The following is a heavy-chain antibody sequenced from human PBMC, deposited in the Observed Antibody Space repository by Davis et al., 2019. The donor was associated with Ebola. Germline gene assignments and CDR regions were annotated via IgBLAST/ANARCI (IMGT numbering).Heavy chain of an antibody. Sequence: GGSLRLSCAVYGGSFSGSAMHWVRQASGKGLEWVGRIRSKANSYATAYAASVKGRFTISRDDSKNTAYLQMNSLKTEDTAVYYCTSGSGINDYWGQGTLVTVSS. V-gene: IGHV3-73*01. D-gene: IGHD3-10*01. CDR2: IRSKANSYAT. CDR3: TSGSGINDY. CDR1: GGSFSGSA. J-gene: IGHJ4*02.